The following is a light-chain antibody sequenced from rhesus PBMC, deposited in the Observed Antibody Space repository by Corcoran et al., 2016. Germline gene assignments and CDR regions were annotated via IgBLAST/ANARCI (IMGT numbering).Light chain of an antibody. Sequence: EIVMTQSPATLSLSPGETATISCRPSQSVSSYLAWYQQKPGQAPRLLIYGASSRATGLPDSFSGSGSGTDFTLTISSLEPEDFAVYYCQETSNLWTFGQGTKVEIK. CDR2: GAS. CDR1: QSVSSY. V-gene: IGKV3-31*02. CDR3: QETSNLWT. J-gene: IGKJ1*01.